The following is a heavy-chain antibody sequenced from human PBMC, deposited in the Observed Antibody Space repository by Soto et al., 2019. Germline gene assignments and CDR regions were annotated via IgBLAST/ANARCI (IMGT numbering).Heavy chain of an antibody. CDR2: LSYDGSHY. D-gene: IGHD3-3*01. CDR3: AKDRSTIFGVVTYYFDY. Sequence: QVQLVESGGGVVQPGRSLRLSCAASGFTFSSYAMHWVRQTPDKGLEWVAFLSYDGSHYYYADSVKGRFTISGDNSKNTLYLQMNSLKVEDTAVYYCAKDRSTIFGVVTYYFDYWGQGTLVTVSS. V-gene: IGHV3-30*18. J-gene: IGHJ4*02. CDR1: GFTFSSYA.